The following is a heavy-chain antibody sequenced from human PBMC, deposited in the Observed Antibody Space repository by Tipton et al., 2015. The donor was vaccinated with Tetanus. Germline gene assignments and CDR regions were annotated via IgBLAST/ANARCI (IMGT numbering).Heavy chain of an antibody. V-gene: IGHV1-69*01. CDR2: IVPIFGTT. Sequence: QLVQSGPEVKKPGSSVKVSCKASGGTFSNHAISWVRQAPGQGLEWMGGIVPIFGTTNYAQRFQGRVTIRADEPTSEVYMELSSLTSEDTAVYYCASPHLPTQSGRNHHYAMDVWGQGPTVTVSS. CDR1: GGTFSNHA. D-gene: IGHD1-14*01. J-gene: IGHJ6*02. CDR3: ASPHLPTQSGRNHHYAMDV.